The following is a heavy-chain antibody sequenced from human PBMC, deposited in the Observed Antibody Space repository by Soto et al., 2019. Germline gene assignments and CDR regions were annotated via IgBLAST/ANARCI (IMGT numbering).Heavy chain of an antibody. CDR2: IIPIFGTA. Sequence: SVKVSCKASGGTFSSYAISWVRQAPGQGLGWMGGIIPIFGTASYAQKFQGRVTITADKSTSTAYMELSSLRSEDTAVYYCARDQAAHYDSSGYSFDYWGQGTLVTVSS. CDR3: ARDQAAHYDSSGYSFDY. CDR1: GGTFSSYA. D-gene: IGHD3-22*01. J-gene: IGHJ4*02. V-gene: IGHV1-69*06.